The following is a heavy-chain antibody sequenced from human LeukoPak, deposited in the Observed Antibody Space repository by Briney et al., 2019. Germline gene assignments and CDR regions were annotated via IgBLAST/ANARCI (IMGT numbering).Heavy chain of an antibody. J-gene: IGHJ4*02. V-gene: IGHV1-18*01. CDR2: ITAGNGNT. CDR1: VYTFSSYG. CDR3: ARAGWVRSEPGLDN. Sequence: ASVTVSCKASVYTFSSYGIGWVRQAPRQGLEWMGWITAGNGNTNYAHKVQGGVTMTTDTSTSTAYMELRSLRSDDTAVFYCARAGWVRSEPGLDNWGQGTLVTVSS. D-gene: IGHD5-12*01.